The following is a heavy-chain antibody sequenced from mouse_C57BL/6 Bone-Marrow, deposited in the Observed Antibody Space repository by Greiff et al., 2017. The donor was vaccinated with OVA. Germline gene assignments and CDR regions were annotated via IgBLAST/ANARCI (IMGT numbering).Heavy chain of an antibody. J-gene: IGHJ3*01. Sequence: QVQLQQSGPELVKPGASVKISCKASGYAFSSSWMNWVKQRPGKGLEWIGRIYPGDGDTNYNGKFKGKATLTADKSSSTAYMQLSSLTSEDSAVDFCARRLGGLADWGQGTLVTVSA. D-gene: IGHD4-1*01. V-gene: IGHV1-82*01. CDR1: GYAFSSSW. CDR3: ARRLGGLAD. CDR2: IYPGDGDT.